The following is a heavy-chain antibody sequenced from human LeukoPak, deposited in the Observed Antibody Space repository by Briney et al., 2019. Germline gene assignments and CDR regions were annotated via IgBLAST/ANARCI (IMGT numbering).Heavy chain of an antibody. CDR3: ARSTRGDSNGQGDDLDI. CDR1: GFTLSDHG. J-gene: IGHJ3*02. CDR2: IWNDGSKK. D-gene: IGHD3-22*01. Sequence: GRSLRLSCAASGFTLSDHGMHWVSQAPGKGLEWVAVIWNDGSKKYYGDSVKGRFTISRDTSKNTLDLQMDSLRVEDTAVYYCARSTRGDSNGQGDDLDIWGQGTMVTVSA. V-gene: IGHV3-33*01.